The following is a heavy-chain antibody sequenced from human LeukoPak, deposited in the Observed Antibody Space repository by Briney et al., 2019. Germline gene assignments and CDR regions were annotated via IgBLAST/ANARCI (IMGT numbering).Heavy chain of an antibody. CDR2: ISGSGGST. CDR1: GFTFSSYA. Sequence: LSGGSLRLSCAASGFTFSSYAMSWVRQAPGKGLEWVSAISGSGGSTYYADSVKGRFTISRDNSKNTLYLQLNSLRAEDTAVYYCAKDARAAAESTYWGQGALVTVSS. D-gene: IGHD6-13*01. V-gene: IGHV3-23*01. CDR3: AKDARAAAESTY. J-gene: IGHJ4*02.